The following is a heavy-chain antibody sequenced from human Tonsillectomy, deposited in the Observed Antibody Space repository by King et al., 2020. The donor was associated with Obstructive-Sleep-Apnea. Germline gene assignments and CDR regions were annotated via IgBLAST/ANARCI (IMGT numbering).Heavy chain of an antibody. J-gene: IGHJ4*02. D-gene: IGHD3-9*01. Sequence: VQLVESGGGLVQPGGSLRLSCEASGFTVSSNYMTWVRQAPGKGLEWVSVIYSGGSTYYADSVKGRFTISRDNSKNTLDLQMNSLRAEDTAVYYCARASGRYVILTGYYRDGDYFDYWGQGTLVTVSS. V-gene: IGHV3-66*01. CDR2: IYSGGST. CDR1: GFTVSSNY. CDR3: ARASGRYVILTGYYRDGDYFDY.